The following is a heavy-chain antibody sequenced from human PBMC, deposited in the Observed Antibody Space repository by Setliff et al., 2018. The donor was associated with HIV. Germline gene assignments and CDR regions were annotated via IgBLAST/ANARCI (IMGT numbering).Heavy chain of an antibody. CDR2: INPNGGST. J-gene: IGHJ5*02. CDR1: GYTFTSCY. Sequence: GASVKVSCKASGYTFTSCYIHCVRQAPGQGPEWMGIINPNGGSTNYAQKFQGRVALTADTSTNTVYMELSSLRSEDTAIYYCARGGPGSSFGYDWFDPWGQGTPVTVSS. CDR3: ARGGPGSSFGYDWFDP. V-gene: IGHV1-46*01. D-gene: IGHD5-18*01.